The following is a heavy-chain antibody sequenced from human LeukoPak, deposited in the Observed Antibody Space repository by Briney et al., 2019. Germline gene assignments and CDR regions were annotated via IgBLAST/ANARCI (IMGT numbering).Heavy chain of an antibody. V-gene: IGHV4-61*02. Sequence: SETLSLTCTVSGGSISSGSYYWSWIRQPAGKGLEWIGRIYTSGSTNYNPSLKSRVTISVDTSKNQFSLKLSSVTAADTAVYYCARDQANWGQGTLVTVSS. CDR1: GGSISSGSYY. CDR3: ARDQAN. J-gene: IGHJ4*02. CDR2: IYTSGST.